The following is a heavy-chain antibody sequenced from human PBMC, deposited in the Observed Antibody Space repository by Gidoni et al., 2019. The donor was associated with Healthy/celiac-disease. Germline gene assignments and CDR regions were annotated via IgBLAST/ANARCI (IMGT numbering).Heavy chain of an antibody. D-gene: IGHD3-10*01. V-gene: IGHV3-23*01. CDR3: AKDDSGGYYYGSGTLPDV. Sequence: EVQLLESGGGLVQPGGSLRLSCAASGFTFSSSAMSWVRQAPGKGLEWVSAISGSGGSTYYADSVKGRFTISRDNSKNTLYLQMNSLRAEDTAVYYCAKDDSGGYYYGSGTLPDVWGQGTTVTVSS. J-gene: IGHJ6*02. CDR1: GFTFSSSA. CDR2: ISGSGGST.